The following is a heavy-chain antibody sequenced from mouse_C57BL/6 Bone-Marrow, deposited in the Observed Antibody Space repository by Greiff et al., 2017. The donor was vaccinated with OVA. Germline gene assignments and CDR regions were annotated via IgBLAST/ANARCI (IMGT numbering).Heavy chain of an antibody. CDR1: GYSITSGYY. V-gene: IGHV3-6*01. CDR3: ARKRVYFDV. Sequence: DSGPGLVKPSQSLSLTCSVTGYSITSGYYWNWIRQFPGNKLEWMGYISYDGSNNYNPSLKNRISITRDTSKNQFFLKLNSVTTEDTATYYCARKRVYFDVWGTGTTVTVSS. J-gene: IGHJ1*03. CDR2: ISYDGSN.